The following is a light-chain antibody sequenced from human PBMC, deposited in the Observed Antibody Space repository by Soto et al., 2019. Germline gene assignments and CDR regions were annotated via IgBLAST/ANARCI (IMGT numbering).Light chain of an antibody. Sequence: EIVLTQSPATLSLSPVERATLSCRASQIVGDYLGWYQQKPGQAPRLLIYDASQRATGVPARFSASGSGTDFTLTISSLEPEDFAIYYCQQREDWPRAFGGGTKVDIK. CDR3: QQREDWPRA. CDR1: QIVGDY. V-gene: IGKV3-11*01. J-gene: IGKJ4*01. CDR2: DAS.